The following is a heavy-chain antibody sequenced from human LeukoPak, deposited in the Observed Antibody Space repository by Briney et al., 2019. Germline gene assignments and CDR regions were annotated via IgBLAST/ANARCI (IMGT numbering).Heavy chain of an antibody. V-gene: IGHV4-39*07. CDR3: ARDLAAAGDYYYGMDV. CDR2: IYYSGST. Sequence: YPSETLSLTCTVSGGSISSSSYYWGWIRQPPGKGLEWIGSIYYSGSTYYNPSLKSRVTISVDTSKNQFSLKLSSVTAADTAVYYCARDLAAAGDYYYGMDVWGQGTTVTVSS. D-gene: IGHD6-13*01. CDR1: GGSISSSSYY. J-gene: IGHJ6*02.